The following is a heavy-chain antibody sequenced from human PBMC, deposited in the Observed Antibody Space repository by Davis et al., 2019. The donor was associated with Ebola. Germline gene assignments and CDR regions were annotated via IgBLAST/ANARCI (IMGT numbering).Heavy chain of an antibody. CDR3: ARAQFPTTSDH. D-gene: IGHD1-1*01. V-gene: IGHV1-46*01. CDR2: INPSGGST. J-gene: IGHJ4*02. Sequence: AASVKVSCKASGYTFTSYDINWVRQATGQGLEWMGIINPSGGSTSYAQKFQGRVTMTRDTSTSTVYMELSSLRSEDTAVYYCARAQFPTTSDHWGQGTLVTVSS. CDR1: GYTFTSYD.